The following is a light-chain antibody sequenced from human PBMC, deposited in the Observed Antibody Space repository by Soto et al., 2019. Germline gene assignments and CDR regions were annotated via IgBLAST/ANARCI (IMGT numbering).Light chain of an antibody. CDR3: KHYNSYSEA. CDR2: KAS. V-gene: IGKV1-5*03. J-gene: IGKJ1*01. CDR1: QTISSW. Sequence: DIQMTQSPSTLSAFVGDRVTITCRASQTISSWLAWYQQKPGKAHKLLIYKASTLKSGVQSRFSGSGSGTEFTLTISSLQPDDFATYYCKHYNSYSEAFGQGTKVDI.